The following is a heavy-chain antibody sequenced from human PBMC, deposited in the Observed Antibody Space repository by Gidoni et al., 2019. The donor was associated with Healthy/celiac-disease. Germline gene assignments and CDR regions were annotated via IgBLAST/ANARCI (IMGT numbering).Heavy chain of an antibody. CDR1: GGTFSSYA. J-gene: IGHJ4*02. Sequence: QVQLVQSGAEVKKPGSSVKVSCKASGGTFSSYAISWVRQAPGHGLEWMGGIIPIFGTANYAQKFQGRVTITADEATSTAYMELSSLRSEDTAVYYWAREGGGTVFWQFDYWGQGTLVTVSS. V-gene: IGHV1-69*01. D-gene: IGHD3-3*01. CDR2: IIPIFGTA. CDR3: AREGGGTVFWQFDY.